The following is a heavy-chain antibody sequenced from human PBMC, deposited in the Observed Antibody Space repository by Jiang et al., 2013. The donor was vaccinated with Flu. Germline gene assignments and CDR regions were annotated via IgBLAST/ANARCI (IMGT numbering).Heavy chain of an antibody. CDR2: TYYRSKWYN. CDR3: AREMPNWFFDL. J-gene: IGHJ2*01. V-gene: IGHV6-1*01. CDR1: GDGVSSNSAA. D-gene: IGHD2-2*01. Sequence: SGDGVSSNSAAWNRIRQSPSRGLEWLGRTYYRSKWYNDYAVSVKSRITINPDTSKNQFSLQLNSVTPEDTAVYYCAREMPNWFFDLWGRGTLVTVSS.